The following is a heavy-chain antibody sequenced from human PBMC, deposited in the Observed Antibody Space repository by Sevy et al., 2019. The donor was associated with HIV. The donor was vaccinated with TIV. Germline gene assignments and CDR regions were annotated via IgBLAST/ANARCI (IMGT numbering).Heavy chain of an antibody. CDR3: ARTQIITIFGERGYDY. J-gene: IGHJ4*02. D-gene: IGHD3-3*01. CDR2: ISSSGSTI. Sequence: GGSLRLSCAASGFTFSSYEMNWVRQAPGKGLEWVSYISSSGSTIYYADSVKGRFTLSRDNAKNSLYLQMNSLRAEDTAVYYCARTQIITIFGERGYDYWGQGTLVTVSS. CDR1: GFTFSSYE. V-gene: IGHV3-48*03.